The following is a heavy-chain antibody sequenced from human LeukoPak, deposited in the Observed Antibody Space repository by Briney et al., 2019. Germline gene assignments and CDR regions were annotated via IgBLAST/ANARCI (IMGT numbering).Heavy chain of an antibody. Sequence: RTGRSLRLSCAASGFTFSSYAMHWVRQAPGKGLEGVAVISYDASNKYYADSVKGRFTISRDNSKNTLYLQMNSLRTEDTAVYSCAREAYGEVYFDYWGQGTLVTVSS. CDR1: GFTFSSYA. D-gene: IGHD4-17*01. CDR2: ISYDASNK. CDR3: AREAYGEVYFDY. J-gene: IGHJ4*02. V-gene: IGHV3-30-3*01.